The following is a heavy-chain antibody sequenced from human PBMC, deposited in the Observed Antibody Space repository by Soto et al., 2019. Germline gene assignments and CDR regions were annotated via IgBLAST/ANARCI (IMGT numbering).Heavy chain of an antibody. J-gene: IGHJ3*02. V-gene: IGHV1-3*01. Sequence: ASVKVSCKASGYTFSNYAMHWVRRAPGERLEWVGWINVGNGNTKYSQKFQGRVTITRDTSASTAYMELSSLRSEDTAVYYCARSYYDLLTGYSKDAFDIGGQGTVVT. CDR2: INVGNGNT. CDR3: ARSYYDLLTGYSKDAFDI. D-gene: IGHD3-9*01. CDR1: GYTFSNYA.